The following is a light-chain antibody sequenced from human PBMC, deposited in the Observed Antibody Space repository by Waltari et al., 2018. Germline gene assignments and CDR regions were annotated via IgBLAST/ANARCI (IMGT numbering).Light chain of an antibody. CDR1: QFFLYRSNNKNY. CDR2: WAS. J-gene: IGKJ2*01. Sequence: DIVMTQSPDTLAVSLGERATINCTTSQFFLYRSNNKNYLTWYQRKPGHSPKLRIYWASTRESGVPDRFSGSGSGTDFTLTISSLQAEDVAVYYCQQYFSAPYTFGQGTKLEIK. CDR3: QQYFSAPYT. V-gene: IGKV4-1*01.